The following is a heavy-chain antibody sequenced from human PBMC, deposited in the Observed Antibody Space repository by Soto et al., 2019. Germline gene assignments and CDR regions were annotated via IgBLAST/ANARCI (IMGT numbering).Heavy chain of an antibody. V-gene: IGHV3-30-3*01. CDR2: ISYDRSNK. Sequence: GGSLRLSCAASGFTFSSYAMHWVRQAPGKGLEWVAVISYDRSNKYYADSVKGRFTISRDNSKNTLYLQMNSLRAEDTAVYYCARFYGSGSYYEYYFDYWGQGTLVTVSS. J-gene: IGHJ4*02. CDR1: GFTFSSYA. CDR3: ARFYGSGSYYEYYFDY. D-gene: IGHD3-10*01.